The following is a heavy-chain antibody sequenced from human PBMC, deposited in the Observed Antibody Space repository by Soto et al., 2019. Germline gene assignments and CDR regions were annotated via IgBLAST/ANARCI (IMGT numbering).Heavy chain of an antibody. J-gene: IGHJ6*03. CDR1: GYSFTSYW. CDR2: IDPSDSYT. Sequence: GESMKISCKGSGYSFTSYWISWVRQMPGKGLEWMGRIDPSDSYTNYSPSFQGHVTISADKSISTAYLQWSSLKDSDTAMYYFTRHATGYFYMGVWGKGITVSFSS. V-gene: IGHV5-10-1*01. CDR3: TRHATGYFYMGV.